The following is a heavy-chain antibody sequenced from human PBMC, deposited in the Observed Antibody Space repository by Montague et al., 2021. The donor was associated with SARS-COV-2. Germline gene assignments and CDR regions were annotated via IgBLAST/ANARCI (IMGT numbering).Heavy chain of an antibody. Sequence: SLSLSLSASGFPLSNSAMNWVRQAPGKGLEWVSGSSGSDGGTHYADSVKGRFTISRDNSKNVLYLQMNSLRAEDTALYYCAKDSYYYGLGYGMDVWGQGTTVTVSS. V-gene: IGHV3-23*01. CDR2: SSGSDGGT. CDR3: AKDSYYYGLGYGMDV. D-gene: IGHD3-10*01. CDR1: GFPLSNSA. J-gene: IGHJ6*02.